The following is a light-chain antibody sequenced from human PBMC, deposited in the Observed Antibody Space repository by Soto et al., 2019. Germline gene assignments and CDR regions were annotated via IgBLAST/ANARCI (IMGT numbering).Light chain of an antibody. Sequence: QSVLTQPSSVSGSPGQSITISCTGTSSNVGSYKLVSWYQQHPGKDPKLMIFEVNKRPSGVSNRFSGSKSGNTASLTISGLKVEDEADYYCCSSGGSPTYVLGNGTKLTVL. CDR2: EVN. CDR3: CSSGGSPTYV. V-gene: IGLV2-23*02. CDR1: SSNVGSYKL. J-gene: IGLJ1*01.